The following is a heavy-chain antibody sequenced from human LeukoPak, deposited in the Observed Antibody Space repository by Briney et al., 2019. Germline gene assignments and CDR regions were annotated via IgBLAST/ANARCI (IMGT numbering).Heavy chain of an antibody. J-gene: IGHJ4*02. CDR3: ARGYCSGGSCYSDLDY. V-gene: IGHV4-4*07. Sequence: SEPVSLTCTVSGGSISSYHWSWIRQPAGKGLEWIGRIYTSGSTNYNPPLKSPVPLSVDTSKNQFSLKLSSVTAADTAVYYCARGYCSGGSCYSDLDYWGRGNLDPVSS. CDR1: GGSISSYH. CDR2: IYTSGST. D-gene: IGHD2-15*01.